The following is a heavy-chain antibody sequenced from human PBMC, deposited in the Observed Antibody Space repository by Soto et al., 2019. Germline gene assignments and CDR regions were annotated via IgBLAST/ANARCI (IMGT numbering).Heavy chain of an antibody. CDR1: GGSISSYY. J-gene: IGHJ4*02. CDR2: IYYSGST. V-gene: IGHV4-59*01. D-gene: IGHD3-3*01. Sequence: SETLSLTCTVSGGSISSYYWSWIRQPPGKGLEWIGYIYYSGSTNYNPSLKSRVTISVDTSKNQFSLKLSSVTAADTAVYYCARALGSYYDFWSGYYRPYYFDYWGQGTLVTVSS. CDR3: ARALGSYYDFWSGYYRPYYFDY.